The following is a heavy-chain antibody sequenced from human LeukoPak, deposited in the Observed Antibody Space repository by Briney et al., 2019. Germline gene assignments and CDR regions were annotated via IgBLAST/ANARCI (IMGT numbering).Heavy chain of an antibody. D-gene: IGHD3-3*01. CDR3: ARDDFWSGYKNLNWFDP. V-gene: IGHV1-2*06. CDR1: GYTFTGYY. Sequence: GASVKVSCKASGYTFTGYYMHWVRQAPGQGLEWMGRINPNSGGTNYAQKFQGRVTMTRDTSISTAYMELSRLRSDDTAVYYCARDDFWSGYKNLNWFDPWDQGTLVTVSS. J-gene: IGHJ5*02. CDR2: INPNSGGT.